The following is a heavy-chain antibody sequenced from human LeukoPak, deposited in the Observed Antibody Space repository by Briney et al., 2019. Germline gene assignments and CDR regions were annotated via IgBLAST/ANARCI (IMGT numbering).Heavy chain of an antibody. CDR2: ISGSSGTT. CDR1: GFTFSSSA. Sequence: GGSLRLSCACSGFTFSSSALSWVRQTPGKGLEGVSGISGSSGTTKYADSMKARFTISRDNSKHILYLHMNSLRVDDTAIYYCTKDRRLGENSNVWFDPWGQGTLVPVSS. V-gene: IGHV3-23*01. J-gene: IGHJ5*02. CDR3: TKDRRLGENSNVWFDP. D-gene: IGHD5-18*01.